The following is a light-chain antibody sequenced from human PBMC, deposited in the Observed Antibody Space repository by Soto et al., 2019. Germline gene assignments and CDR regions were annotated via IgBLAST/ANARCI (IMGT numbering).Light chain of an antibody. CDR1: QSVSGN. CDR3: QQYNYRPPA. CDR2: GAS. V-gene: IGKV3-15*01. Sequence: EIVMTQSPATLSVSPGERAALSCRASQSVSGNLAWYQQTPGQAPRLLIYGASTRATGIPARVSGSGFGTEFTLTISSLKSEDFAVYYCQQYNYRPPAFGQGTRREIK. J-gene: IGKJ5*01.